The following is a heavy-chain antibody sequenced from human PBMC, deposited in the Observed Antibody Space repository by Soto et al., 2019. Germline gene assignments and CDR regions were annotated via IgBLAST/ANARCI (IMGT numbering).Heavy chain of an antibody. J-gene: IGHJ6*02. CDR3: ARSEYSSPSGATYYYGMDV. Sequence: GGSLRLSCAASGFTFSSYGMHWGRQAPGKGLEWVAVIWYDGSNKYYADSVKGRFTISRDNSKNTLYLQMNSLRAEDTAVYYCARSEYSSPSGATYYYGMDVWGQGTTV. V-gene: IGHV3-33*01. D-gene: IGHD6-6*01. CDR1: GFTFSSYG. CDR2: IWYDGSNK.